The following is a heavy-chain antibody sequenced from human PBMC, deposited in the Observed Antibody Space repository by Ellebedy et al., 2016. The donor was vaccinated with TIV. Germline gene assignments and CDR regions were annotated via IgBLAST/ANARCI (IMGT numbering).Heavy chain of an antibody. J-gene: IGHJ6*02. V-gene: IGHV4-34*01. CDR3: ARGRGTMVRGVMKYYYYYGMDV. CDR2: INTSGST. Sequence: MPSETLSPTCAVYGASFSGYYWSWIRQPPGKGLEWIGEINTSGSTNYNPSLKVRVTISVDTSKNQFSLKLSSVTAADTAVYYCARGRGTMVRGVMKYYYYYGMDVWGQGTTVTVSS. CDR1: GASFSGYY. D-gene: IGHD3-10*01.